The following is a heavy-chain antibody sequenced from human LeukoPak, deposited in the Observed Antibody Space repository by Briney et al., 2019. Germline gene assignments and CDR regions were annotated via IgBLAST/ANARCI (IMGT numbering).Heavy chain of an antibody. J-gene: IGHJ4*02. V-gene: IGHV3-23*01. D-gene: IGHD1-26*01. CDR2: ISGVGGST. CDR3: ARRIVGANHDY. Sequence: PGGSLRLSCAASGFTFSSYAMSWVRQAPGKGLEWVSAISGVGGSTYYADSVKGRFTISRDNSKNTLYLQMNSLRVEDTAVYYCARRIVGANHDYWGQGTLVTVSS. CDR1: GFTFSSYA.